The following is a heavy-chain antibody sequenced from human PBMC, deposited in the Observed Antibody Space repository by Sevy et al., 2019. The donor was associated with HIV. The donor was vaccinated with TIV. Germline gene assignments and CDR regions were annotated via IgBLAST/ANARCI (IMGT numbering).Heavy chain of an antibody. J-gene: IGHJ4*02. CDR3: VAANTWKDY. Sequence: GGSLRLSCAASGFTFSSYWMHWVRQAPGKGPVWVSGVNSDGSSTNYADSVKGRFTMSRDSAKNTLYLQMNSLRAEDTAGYFCVAANTWKDYWGQGTLVTVSS. V-gene: IGHV3-74*01. CDR1: GFTFSSYW. D-gene: IGHD1-1*01. CDR2: VNSDGSST.